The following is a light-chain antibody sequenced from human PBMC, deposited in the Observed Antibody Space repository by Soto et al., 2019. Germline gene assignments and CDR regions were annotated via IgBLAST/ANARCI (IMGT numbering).Light chain of an antibody. V-gene: IGKV4-1*01. CDR3: QQYYSTPQT. J-gene: IGKJ1*01. CDR1: QNVLYSSNNQNY. CDR2: WAS. Sequence: DIVMTQSPDSLAVSVSERATSNCKSSQNVLYSSNNQNYLAWYQQKPGQPPKLLIYWASTRESGVPDRFSGSGSGTDFTLTISSLQAEDVAVYYCQQYYSTPQTFGQGTKVEIK.